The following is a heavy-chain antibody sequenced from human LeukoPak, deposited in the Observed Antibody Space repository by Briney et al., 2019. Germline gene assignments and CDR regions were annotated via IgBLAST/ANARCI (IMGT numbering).Heavy chain of an antibody. Sequence: GGSLRLSCAASGFTFRNYWMQWVRQAPGEGLVWVSCIKTDGGTTNYADSVKGRLTISRDNAKNTLYLQLNSLRAEDTAVYYCVSAWGTTDDYWGQGTLVTVSS. CDR3: VSAWGTTDDY. J-gene: IGHJ4*02. CDR2: IKTDGGTT. D-gene: IGHD1-7*01. V-gene: IGHV3-74*01. CDR1: GFTFRNYW.